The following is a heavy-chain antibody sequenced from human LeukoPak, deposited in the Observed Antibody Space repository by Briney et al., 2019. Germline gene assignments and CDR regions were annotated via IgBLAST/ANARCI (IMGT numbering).Heavy chain of an antibody. CDR2: IYYSGST. Sequence: SETLSLTCTVSGGSISSSSYYWGWIRQPPGKGLEWIGSIYYSGSTYYNPSLKSRVTISVDTSKNQFSLKLSSVTAADTAVYYCARPYSTSSRGTFDIWGRGTMVTVSS. V-gene: IGHV4-39*07. CDR1: GGSISSSSYY. D-gene: IGHD1-26*01. CDR3: ARPYSTSSRGTFDI. J-gene: IGHJ3*02.